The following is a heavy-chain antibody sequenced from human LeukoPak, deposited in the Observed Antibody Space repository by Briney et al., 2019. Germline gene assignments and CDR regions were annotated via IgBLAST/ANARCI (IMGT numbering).Heavy chain of an antibody. V-gene: IGHV1-2*02. CDR2: INPNSGGT. Sequence: ASVKVSCKASGYTFTGYYMHWVRQAPGQGLEWMGWINPNSGGTNYAQKFQGMVTMTRDTSISTAYMELSRLRSDDTAVYYCASTESSGWWYFDYWGQGTLVTVSS. D-gene: IGHD6-19*01. CDR3: ASTESSGWWYFDY. CDR1: GYTFTGYY. J-gene: IGHJ4*02.